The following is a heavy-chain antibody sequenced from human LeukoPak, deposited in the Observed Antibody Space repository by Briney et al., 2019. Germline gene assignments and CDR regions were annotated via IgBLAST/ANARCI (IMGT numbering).Heavy chain of an antibody. J-gene: IGHJ3*02. V-gene: IGHV3-48*04. CDR3: ARSGTTYYYDSSTRI. D-gene: IGHD3-22*01. CDR1: GFTFSSYS. CDR2: ISGTSTNI. Sequence: GGSLRLSCAASGFTFSSYSMNWVRQAPRKGLEWVSYISGTSTNIYYADSVRGRFTISRDNAKNSLYLQLNSLRAEDTAVYYCARSGTTYYYDSSTRIWGQGTMVTVSS.